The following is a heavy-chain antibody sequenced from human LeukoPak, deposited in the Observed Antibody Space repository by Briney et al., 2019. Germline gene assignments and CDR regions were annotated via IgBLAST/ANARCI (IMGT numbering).Heavy chain of an antibody. CDR3: ARGSLYYYDSSGYPEKVAVGAFDI. CDR1: GFTFISYA. J-gene: IGHJ3*02. D-gene: IGHD3-22*01. V-gene: IGHV3-30*04. Sequence: GGSLRLSCAASGFTFISYAIHWVRQAPGKGLEWVAVISFHGTDSFYADSVKGRFTISRDNSKNTLYLQMSSLRADDTAVYYCARGSLYYYDSSGYPEKVAVGAFDIWGQGTMVTVSS. CDR2: ISFHGTDS.